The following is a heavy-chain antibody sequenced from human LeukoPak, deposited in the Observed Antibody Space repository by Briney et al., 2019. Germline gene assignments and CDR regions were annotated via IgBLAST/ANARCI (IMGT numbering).Heavy chain of an antibody. CDR2: ISSSSSYI. D-gene: IGHD1-26*01. CDR3: ARAPGATYDFDY. J-gene: IGHJ4*02. CDR1: GFTFSSYS. V-gene: IGHV3-21*01. Sequence: GGSLRLSCAASGFTFSSYSMNWVRQAPGKGLEWVSSISSSSSYIYYADSVKGRFTISRDNAKNSLYLQMNSLRAEDTAVYYCARAPGATYDFDYWGQGTLVTVSS.